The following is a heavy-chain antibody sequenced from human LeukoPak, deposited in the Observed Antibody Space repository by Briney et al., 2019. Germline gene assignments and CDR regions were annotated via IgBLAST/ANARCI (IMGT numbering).Heavy chain of an antibody. V-gene: IGHV4-59*01. Sequence: SETLSLTCTVSGGSISSYYWSWLRQPPGKGLEWIGYIYYSGSTNYNPSLKSRVTISLDTSKNQFSLKLSSLTAADTAVYYCARRVAGESRAFDIWGQGTMVTVSS. D-gene: IGHD3-10*01. J-gene: IGHJ3*02. CDR2: IYYSGST. CDR3: ARRVAGESRAFDI. CDR1: GGSISSYY.